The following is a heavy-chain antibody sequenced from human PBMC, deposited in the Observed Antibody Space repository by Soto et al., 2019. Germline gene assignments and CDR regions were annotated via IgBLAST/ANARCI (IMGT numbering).Heavy chain of an antibody. CDR1: GYTFTSYD. J-gene: IGHJ6*03. V-gene: IGHV1-8*01. CDR2: MNANSGNT. Sequence: QVQLVQSGAEVKKPGASVKVSCKASGYTFTSYDINWVRQATGQGLEWMGWMNANSGNTGYAQKFQGRVTMTRNTSLSTVYMEVGSLRSEDTAVYYWSRFLYDFWSGYHPPYYYYYMDVWGKGTTVTVSS. CDR3: SRFLYDFWSGYHPPYYYYYMDV. D-gene: IGHD3-3*01.